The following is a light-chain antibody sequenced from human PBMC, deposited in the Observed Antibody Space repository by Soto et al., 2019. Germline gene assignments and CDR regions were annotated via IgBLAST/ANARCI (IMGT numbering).Light chain of an antibody. CDR1: SSDVGGYHF. J-gene: IGLJ3*02. CDR3: SSYTSSTTLL. CDR2: EVS. V-gene: IGLV2-14*01. Sequence: QSALTQPASVSGSPGQSITISCTGTSSDVGGYHFVSWYQHYPGKVPKLLIYEVSARPSGVSDRFSGSKSGNTASLTISGLQTEDEANYYCSSYTSSTTLLFGGGTKVTVL.